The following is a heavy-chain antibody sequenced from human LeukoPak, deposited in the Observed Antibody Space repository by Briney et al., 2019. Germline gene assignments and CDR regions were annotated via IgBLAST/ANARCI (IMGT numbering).Heavy chain of an antibody. D-gene: IGHD3-22*01. CDR3: ARGIRSYYDSSGIYYFDY. J-gene: IGHJ4*02. Sequence: KPSETLSLTCAVYGGSFSGYYWSWIRQPPGKGLEWIGEINHSGSTNYNPSLKSRVTISVDTSKHQFSLKLSSVTAADTAVYYCARGIRSYYDSSGIYYFDYWAREPWSPSPQ. V-gene: IGHV4-34*01. CDR2: INHSGST. CDR1: GGSFSGYY.